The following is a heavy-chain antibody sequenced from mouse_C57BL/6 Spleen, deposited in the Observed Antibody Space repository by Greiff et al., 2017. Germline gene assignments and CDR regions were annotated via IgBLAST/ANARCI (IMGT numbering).Heavy chain of an antibody. CDR1: GYSFTDYN. J-gene: IGHJ2*01. CDR2: INPNYGTT. CDR3: ARGAKNWGYYLDY. D-gene: IGHD4-1*01. V-gene: IGHV1-39*01. Sequence: VQLQQSGPELVKPGASVKISCKASGYSFTDYNMNWVKQSNGKSLEWIGVINPNYGTTSYNQKFKGKATLTVDQSSSTAYMQLSSLTSEDSAVXCCARGAKNWGYYLDYWGQGTTLTVSS.